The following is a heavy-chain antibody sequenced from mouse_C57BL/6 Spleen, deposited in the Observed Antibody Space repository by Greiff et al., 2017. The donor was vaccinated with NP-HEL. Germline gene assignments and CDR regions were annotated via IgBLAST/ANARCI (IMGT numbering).Heavy chain of an antibody. V-gene: IGHV1-61*01. CDR2: IYPSDSET. CDR1: GYTFTSYW. D-gene: IGHD1-1*01. J-gene: IGHJ1*03. Sequence: QVQLQQPGAELVRPGSSVKLSCKASGYTFTSYWMDWVKQRPGQGLEWIGNIYPSDSETHYNQKFKDKATLTVDKSSSTAYMQLSSLTSEDSAVYYCARRNYGSSYDWYFDVWGTGTTVTVSS. CDR3: ARRNYGSSYDWYFDV.